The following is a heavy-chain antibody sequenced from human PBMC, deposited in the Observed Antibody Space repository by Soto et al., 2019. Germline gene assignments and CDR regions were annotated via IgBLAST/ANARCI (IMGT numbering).Heavy chain of an antibody. Sequence: GASVKVSCKASGGTFSSYAISWVRQAPGQGLEWMGGIFPIFGTANYAQKFQGRVTITADESTSTAYMELSSLRSEDTAVYYCACQISSHGGYYYYGMDVWGQGTTVTVSS. CDR1: GGTFSSYA. J-gene: IGHJ6*02. CDR3: ACQISSHGGYYYYGMDV. V-gene: IGHV1-69*13. CDR2: IFPIFGTA. D-gene: IGHD3-3*02.